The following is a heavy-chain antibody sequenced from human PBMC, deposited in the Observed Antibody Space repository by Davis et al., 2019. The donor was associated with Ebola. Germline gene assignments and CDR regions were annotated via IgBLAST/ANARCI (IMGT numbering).Heavy chain of an antibody. Sequence: SATLSLTCTVSGGSISSSGYYWGWIRQPPGKGLEWIGSIYFGGSTYYNPSLKNRVTISVDTSKNQFSLKLSSVTAADTAMYYCACSYNSGWYVWGQGTLVTVSS. J-gene: IGHJ4*02. CDR1: GGSISSSGYY. D-gene: IGHD6-19*01. CDR3: ACSYNSGWYV. V-gene: IGHV4-39*01. CDR2: IYFGGST.